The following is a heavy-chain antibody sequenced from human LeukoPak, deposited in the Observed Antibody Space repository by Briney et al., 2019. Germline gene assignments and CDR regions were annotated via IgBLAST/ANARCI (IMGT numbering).Heavy chain of an antibody. V-gene: IGHV3-7*01. CDR2: IKQDGGEI. J-gene: IGHJ5*01. CDR1: GFTFSRYW. CDR3: ARDKVVGPTKFDS. D-gene: IGHD1-26*01. Sequence: PGGSLRLSCAASGFTFSRYWMSWIRQAPGKGLEWMANIKQDGGEIYYVDSVKGRFTISRDNAKNSVYLHMNSLRAEDTAVYYCARDKVVGPTKFDSWGQGTLVTVSS.